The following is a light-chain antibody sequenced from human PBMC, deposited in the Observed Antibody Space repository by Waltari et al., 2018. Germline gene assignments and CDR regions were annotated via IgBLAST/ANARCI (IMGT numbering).Light chain of an antibody. CDR3: AAWDDSLNGFWV. V-gene: IGLV1-44*01. CDR1: RSHIGSNT. Sequence: QSVLTQPPSASGTPGQRVPISCSGSRSHIGSNTVNWDQQLPGTSPKLHIYRNKPRPSGVPDRFSGSKSGTSASLAISGLQSEDEAEYYCAAWDDSLNGFWVFGGGTKLTVL. CDR2: RNK. J-gene: IGLJ3*02.